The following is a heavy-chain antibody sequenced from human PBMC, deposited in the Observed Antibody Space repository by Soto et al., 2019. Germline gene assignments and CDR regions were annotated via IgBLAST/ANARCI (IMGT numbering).Heavy chain of an antibody. CDR1: GYRFTSYW. Sequence: PGESLKISCKGSGYRFTSYWISWVRQMPGKGLEWMGRIDPSDSYTNYSPSFQGHVTISADKSISTAYLQWSSLKASDTAIYYCARHGYSSIDYWGLGILVTVS. V-gene: IGHV5-10-1*01. D-gene: IGHD6-13*01. J-gene: IGHJ4*02. CDR3: ARHGYSSIDY. CDR2: IDPSDSYT.